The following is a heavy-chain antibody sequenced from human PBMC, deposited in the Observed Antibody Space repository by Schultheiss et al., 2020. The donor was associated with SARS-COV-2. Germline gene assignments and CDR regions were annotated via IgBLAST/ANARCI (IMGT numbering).Heavy chain of an antibody. D-gene: IGHD2-2*01. CDR1: GFTFSSYG. CDR2: ISGSGGST. Sequence: GGSLRLSCAASGFTFSSYGMHWVRQAPGKGLEWVSAISGSGGSTYYADSVKGRFTISRDNSKNTLYLQMNSLRAEDTAVYYCATSEARLQEYQLLFLPPYYYYGMDVWGQGTTVTVSS. J-gene: IGHJ6*02. V-gene: IGHV3-23*01. CDR3: ATSEARLQEYQLLFLPPYYYYGMDV.